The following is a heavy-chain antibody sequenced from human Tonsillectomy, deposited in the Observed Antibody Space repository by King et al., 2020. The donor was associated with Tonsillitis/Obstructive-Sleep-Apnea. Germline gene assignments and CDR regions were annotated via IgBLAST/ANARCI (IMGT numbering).Heavy chain of an antibody. CDR3: VRRDRRSYYRDFLDI. D-gene: IGHD1-26*01. J-gene: IGHJ3*02. CDR2: IYPDDSDT. V-gene: IGHV5-51*01. CDR1: GYSFTTYW. Sequence: EVQLVESGAEVKKPGESLKISCAASGYSFTTYWIGWVRQMPGKGLEYMAIIYPDDSDTKYSPSFQGQVTISADKSISTAYLQWSSLRVSDTAMYYCVRRDRRSYYRDFLDIWGQGTMVTVSS.